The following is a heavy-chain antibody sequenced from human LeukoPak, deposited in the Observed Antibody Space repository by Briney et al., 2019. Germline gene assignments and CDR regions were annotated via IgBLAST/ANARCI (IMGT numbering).Heavy chain of an antibody. J-gene: IGHJ4*02. CDR1: GFTFGDYA. V-gene: IGHV3-49*04. CDR2: IRSRSYGGKT. D-gene: IGHD3-16*01. CDR3: VRDWGTFDY. Sequence: GGSLRLSCTASGFTFGDYAMSWVRQAPGEGLLWVGSIRSRSYGGKTEYAASVKGRFTISRYHSKSIAYLQIHSLKTEGTAVYYCVRDWGTFDYWGQGALVTVSS.